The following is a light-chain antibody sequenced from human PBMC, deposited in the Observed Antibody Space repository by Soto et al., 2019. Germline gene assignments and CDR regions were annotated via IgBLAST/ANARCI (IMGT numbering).Light chain of an antibody. V-gene: IGLV2-14*01. Sequence: QSAVPQPAYMSGSSVHSMTSCCTGARRDVGGYNYVSWYQQYPGKAPKLIIYDVSNRPSGVSDRFSASKSGNTASLTISGLQAEDEADYYCSSYTSSSTLGVFGTGTKVTVL. J-gene: IGLJ1*01. CDR3: SSYTSSSTLGV. CDR2: DVS. CDR1: RRDVGGYNY.